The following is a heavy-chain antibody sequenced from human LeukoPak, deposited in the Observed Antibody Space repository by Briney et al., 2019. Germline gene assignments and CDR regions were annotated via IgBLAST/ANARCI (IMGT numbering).Heavy chain of an antibody. CDR3: ARSIPAGNCR. J-gene: IGHJ4*02. Sequence: GGSLRLSCAASGFTFSDYYMSWIRQAPGKGLEWVSYISISGSTIDYADSVKGRFTISSDNAKNSLSLQMNSLSAEDTVVYCCARSIPAGNCRWGQGTLVTVSS. V-gene: IGHV3-11*01. CDR2: ISISGSTI. D-gene: IGHD2-2*01. CDR1: GFTFSDYY.